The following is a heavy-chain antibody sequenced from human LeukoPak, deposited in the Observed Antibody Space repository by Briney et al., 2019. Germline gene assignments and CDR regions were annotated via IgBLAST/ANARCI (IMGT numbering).Heavy chain of an antibody. V-gene: IGHV3-30*18. J-gene: IGHJ4*02. Sequence: GRSLRLSCAASGFTFSSYGMHWVRQAPGKGLEWVAVISYDGSNKYYADSVKGRFTISRDNSKNTLYLQMNSLRAEDTAVYYCAKDLRRGYSYGLNNIFDYWGQGTLVTVSS. CDR2: ISYDGSNK. D-gene: IGHD5-18*01. CDR3: AKDLRRGYSYGLNNIFDY. CDR1: GFTFSSYG.